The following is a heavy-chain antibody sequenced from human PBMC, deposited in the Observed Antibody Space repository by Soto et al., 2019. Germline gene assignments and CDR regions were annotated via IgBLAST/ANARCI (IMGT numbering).Heavy chain of an antibody. CDR3: APLSVSLSGPYGIHV. V-gene: IGHV4-39*01. J-gene: IGHJ6*02. Sequence: SETLSLTCSVSGYSVTISDYYWACIRQPPGKGLEWIGSMFYSGLTYYNPSLKSRVTLSVGTSKNQFSVRLNSVTAADTAVYYCAPLSVSLSGPYGIHVWGQGTTVTVSS. D-gene: IGHD2-15*01. CDR1: GYSVTISDYY. CDR2: MFYSGLT.